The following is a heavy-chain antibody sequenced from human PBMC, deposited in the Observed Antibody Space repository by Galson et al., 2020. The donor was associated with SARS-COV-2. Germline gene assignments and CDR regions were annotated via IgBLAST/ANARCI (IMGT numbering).Heavy chain of an antibody. CDR3: AKAAEEMDIPNYFDY. D-gene: IGHD2-2*02. Sequence: GESLKISCAASGFTFSNYGMHWVRQAPGKGLEWVAVISSDGSNEYYADSVKGRFTISRDKSKNTLYLQMNSLRPEDTAVYYCAKAAEEMDIPNYFDYWGQGTLVTVSS. CDR1: GFTFSNYG. CDR2: ISSDGSNE. V-gene: IGHV3-30*18. J-gene: IGHJ4*02.